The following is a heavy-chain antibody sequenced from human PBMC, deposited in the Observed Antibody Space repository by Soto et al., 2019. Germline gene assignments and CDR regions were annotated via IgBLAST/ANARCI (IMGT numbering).Heavy chain of an antibody. D-gene: IGHD3-3*01. CDR1: GDSSSGYY. CDR2: IYYSGST. V-gene: IGHV4-59*08. Sequence: SEPLSLTCTVSGDSSSGYYGSWIRQPPGKGLDWIGYIYYSGSTNYNPSLKSRLTISVDTSKNQFSLKLSSVTAADTAVYYCARLQSGYYSQVRFDPWGQGTLVTVSS. CDR3: ARLQSGYYSQVRFDP. J-gene: IGHJ5*02.